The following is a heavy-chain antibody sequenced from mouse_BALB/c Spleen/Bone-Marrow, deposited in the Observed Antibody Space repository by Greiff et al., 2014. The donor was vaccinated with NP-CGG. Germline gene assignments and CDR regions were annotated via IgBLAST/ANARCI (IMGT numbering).Heavy chain of an antibody. CDR2: INPSSGYT. J-gene: IGHJ2*01. CDR1: GYSFTSYT. CDR3: ARGWDYEGYFDY. V-gene: IGHV1-4*01. Sequence: VQLQQSGAELARPRASVKMSCKASGYSFTSYTMHWVKQRPGQGLEWIGYINPSSGYTNYNQKFKDKATLTADKSSSTAYMQLSSLTSEDSAVYYCARGWDYEGYFDYWGQGTTLTVSS. D-gene: IGHD2-4*01.